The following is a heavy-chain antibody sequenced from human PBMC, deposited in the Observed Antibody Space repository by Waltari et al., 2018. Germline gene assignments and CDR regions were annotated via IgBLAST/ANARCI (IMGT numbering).Heavy chain of an antibody. CDR1: GGSIRSHY. V-gene: IGHV4-59*11. J-gene: IGHJ3*02. Sequence: QVQLQESGPGLVKPSETLSLTCTVSGGSIRSHYWSWIRQPPGKGLEWIGYIYYSGSTNYNPSLKSRVTISVDTSKNQFSLKLSSVTAADTAVYYCARDLGTYYYDSSGFNDAFDIWGQGTMVTVSS. CDR3: ARDLGTYYYDSSGFNDAFDI. D-gene: IGHD3-22*01. CDR2: IYYSGST.